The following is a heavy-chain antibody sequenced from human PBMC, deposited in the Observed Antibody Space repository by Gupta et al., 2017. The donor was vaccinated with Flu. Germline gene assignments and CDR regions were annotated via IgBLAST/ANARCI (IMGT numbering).Heavy chain of an antibody. J-gene: IGHJ4*02. CDR1: GFTFSRYG. CDR2: IWYDGSNK. Sequence: QVQLVASGGGVVQPGRSLRLSCAASGFTFSRYGMHWVRQAPGKGLEWVAVIWYDGSNKYYADSVKGRFTISRDNSKNTLYLQMNSLRAEDTAVYYCARSSMRGVAALFDYWGQGTLVTVSS. D-gene: IGHD3-10*01. CDR3: ARSSMRGVAALFDY. V-gene: IGHV3-33*01.